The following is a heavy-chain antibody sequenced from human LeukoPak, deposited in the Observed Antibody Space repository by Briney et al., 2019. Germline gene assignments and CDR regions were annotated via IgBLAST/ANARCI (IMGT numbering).Heavy chain of an antibody. CDR1: GGSFRNYY. V-gene: IGHV4-34*01. J-gene: IGHJ5*02. CDR3: AVRDGHSTSSGNT. D-gene: IGHD6-6*01. Sequence: SETLSLTCGFYGGSFRNYYWSCIRQSPGKGLEWIGEINQSGRTNYNPSLKTRLTISVDTAKNLFSLNLTSMTAADTATYYCAVRDGHSTSSGNTWGQGTLVTVSS. CDR2: INQSGRT.